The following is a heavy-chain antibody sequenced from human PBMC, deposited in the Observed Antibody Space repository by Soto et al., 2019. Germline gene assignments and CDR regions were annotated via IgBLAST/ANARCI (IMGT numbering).Heavy chain of an antibody. V-gene: IGHV1-69*13. CDR2: IIPIFGTA. J-gene: IGHJ5*02. CDR3: ARGYYYDSSGYGPT. CDR1: GGTFSSYA. D-gene: IGHD3-22*01. Sequence: SVKVSCKASGGTFSSYAISWLRQAPGQGLEWMGGIIPIFGTANYAQKFQGRVTITADESTSTAYMELSSLRSEDTAVYYCARGYYYDSSGYGPTWGQGTLVTVSS.